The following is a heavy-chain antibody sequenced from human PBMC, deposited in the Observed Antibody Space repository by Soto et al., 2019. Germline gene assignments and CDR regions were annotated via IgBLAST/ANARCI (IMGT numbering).Heavy chain of an antibody. V-gene: IGHV1-2*06. CDR2: INPNTGDT. CDR3: ARDGDFWSDYRTKSGSTGFVY. Sequence: FSCQASGYTFTDYHLHWVRQAPGQGLEWLARINPNTGDTNSAQNFQGRVSVAWDSSTGTAYMELSSLTSDDTAAYYCARDGDFWSDYRTKSGSTGFVYWGQGTLVTVSS. J-gene: IGHJ4*02. D-gene: IGHD3-3*01. CDR1: GYTFTDYH.